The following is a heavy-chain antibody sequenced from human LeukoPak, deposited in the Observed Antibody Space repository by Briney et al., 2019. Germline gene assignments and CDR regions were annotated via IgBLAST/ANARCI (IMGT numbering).Heavy chain of an antibody. V-gene: IGHV3-21*01. CDR3: VRDRYGDYAIDY. J-gene: IGHJ4*02. CDR1: GFTFSTYT. D-gene: IGHD4-17*01. CDR2: ISSSSYI. Sequence: GGSLRLSCAASGFTFSTYTMNWVRQAPGKGLEWVSSISSSSYIYNADSVKSRFTISRDNAKNSLYLQMNSLSVEDTAVYYCVRDRYGDYAIDYWGQGTLVIVSS.